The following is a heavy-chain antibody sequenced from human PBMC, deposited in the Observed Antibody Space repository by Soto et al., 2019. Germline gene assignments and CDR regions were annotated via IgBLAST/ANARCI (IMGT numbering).Heavy chain of an antibody. CDR1: GGTFSSYA. J-gene: IGHJ6*02. CDR3: AGSGYSYAYHPRYYGMDV. D-gene: IGHD5-18*01. V-gene: IGHV1-69*01. Sequence: QVQLVQSGAEVKKPGSSVKVSCKASGGTFSSYAISWVRQAPGQGLEWMGGIIPIFGTANYAQKFQGRVTITADESTSTAYMERSSLRSEATSVYYCAGSGYSYAYHPRYYGMDVWGQGTTVTVSS. CDR2: IIPIFGTA.